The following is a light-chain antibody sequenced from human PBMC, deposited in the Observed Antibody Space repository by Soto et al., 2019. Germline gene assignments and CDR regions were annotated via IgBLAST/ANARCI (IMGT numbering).Light chain of an antibody. CDR1: QSVSSSY. CDR3: QQYLTSPRT. CDR2: GAS. J-gene: IGKJ1*01. V-gene: IGKV3-20*01. Sequence: EIVLTQSPGTLSLSPGGRATLSCRASQSVSSSYLAWYQQKPGQAPRLLIYGASTRATGIPDRFSGSGSGTDFTLTITRLEPEDFAVYFCQQYLTSPRTFGQGTKVDIK.